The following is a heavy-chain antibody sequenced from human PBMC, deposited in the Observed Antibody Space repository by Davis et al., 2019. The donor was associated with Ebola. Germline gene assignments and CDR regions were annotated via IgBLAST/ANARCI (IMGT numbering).Heavy chain of an antibody. J-gene: IGHJ4*02. V-gene: IGHV3-73*01. D-gene: IGHD4-17*01. CDR2: IRSKANSYAT. CDR3: TSQTTVTDY. CDR1: GFTFSSYG. Sequence: GESLKISCAASGFTFSSYGMHWVRQAPGKGLEWVGRIRSKANSYATAYAASVKGRFTISRDDSKNTAYLQMNSLKTEDTAVYYCTSQTTVTDYWGQGTLVTVSS.